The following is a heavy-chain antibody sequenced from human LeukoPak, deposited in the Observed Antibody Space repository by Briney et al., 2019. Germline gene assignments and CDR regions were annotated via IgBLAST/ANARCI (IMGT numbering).Heavy chain of an antibody. J-gene: IGHJ5*02. CDR1: GGSISSSSYY. D-gene: IGHD3-10*01. CDR2: IYYSGST. CDR3: ASLDYYGSGSYAWFDP. Sequence: PSETLSLTCTVSGGSISSSSYYWGWVRQPPGKGLEWIGSIYYSGSTYYNPSLKSRVTISVDTSKNQFSLKLSSVTAADTAVYYCASLDYYGSGSYAWFDPWGQGTLVTVSS. V-gene: IGHV4-39*01.